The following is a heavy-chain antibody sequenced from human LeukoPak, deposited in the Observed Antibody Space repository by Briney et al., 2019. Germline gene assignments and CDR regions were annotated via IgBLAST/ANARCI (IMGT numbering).Heavy chain of an antibody. Sequence: GGSLRLSCAASGFTFSSYAMHWVRQAPGKRLEWVAVISYDRSNKYYADSVKGRFTISRDNSKNTLFLQMDRLRAEDTAVYYCAKGHTDYGTGFDLWGQGTLVIVSS. D-gene: IGHD4-17*01. CDR1: GFTFSSYA. J-gene: IGHJ4*02. CDR3: AKGHTDYGTGFDL. CDR2: ISYDRSNK. V-gene: IGHV3-30-3*01.